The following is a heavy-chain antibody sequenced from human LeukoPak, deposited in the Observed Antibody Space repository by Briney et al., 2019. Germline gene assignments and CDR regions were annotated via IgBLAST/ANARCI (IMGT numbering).Heavy chain of an antibody. CDR1: GFTFSDYY. V-gene: IGHV3-23*01. CDR3: AKGGRSYCGGDCYKDAFDI. Sequence: PGGSLRLSCAASGFTFSDYYMSWMRQAPGKGLEWVSGISSSGGSTYYADSVKGRFTISRDNSKNALYLQMNGLRAEDMAVFYCAKGGRSYCGGDCYKDAFDIWGQGTMVTVSS. CDR2: ISSSGGST. J-gene: IGHJ3*02. D-gene: IGHD2-21*02.